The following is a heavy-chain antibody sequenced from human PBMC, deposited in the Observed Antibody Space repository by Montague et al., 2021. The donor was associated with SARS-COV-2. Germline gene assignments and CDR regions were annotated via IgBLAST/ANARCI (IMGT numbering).Heavy chain of an antibody. Sequence: SETLSLTCTVSGASVRTYYWSWIRQSAGKKLEWMGHLYNSGSTYYNPSFKSRVTMSLDTSKNHFSLNLSSVTAADTAVYYCARDGADYSFAYYHEMDVWGQGIAVTVSS. D-gene: IGHD5-12*01. CDR3: ARDGADYSFAYYHEMDV. CDR1: GASVRTYY. CDR2: LYNSGST. J-gene: IGHJ6*02. V-gene: IGHV4-4*07.